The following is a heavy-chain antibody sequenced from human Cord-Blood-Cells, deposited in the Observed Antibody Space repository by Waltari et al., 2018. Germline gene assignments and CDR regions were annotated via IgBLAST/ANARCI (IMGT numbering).Heavy chain of an antibody. CDR3: ARHAYYSSSFPSYYYYGMDV. CDR2: IYPGDSAT. Sequence: EVQLVQSGAEVKKPGESLKISCKGSGYSFTSYWIGWVRQMPGKGLEWMGIIYPGDSATRYTPSFQGQVTISADKSISTAYLQWSSLKASDTAMYYCARHAYYSSSFPSYYYYGMDVWGQGTTVTVSS. D-gene: IGHD6-6*01. V-gene: IGHV5-51*01. CDR1: GYSFTSYW. J-gene: IGHJ6*02.